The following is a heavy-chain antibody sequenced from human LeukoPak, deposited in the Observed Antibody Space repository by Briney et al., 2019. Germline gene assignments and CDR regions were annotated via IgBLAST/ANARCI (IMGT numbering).Heavy chain of an antibody. D-gene: IGHD3-22*01. V-gene: IGHV3-64*01. CDR3: ARDLGYYDSSGYSDY. J-gene: IGHJ4*02. CDR1: GFTFSSYA. Sequence: GGSLRLSCAASGFTFSSYAMHWVRQAPGKGLEYVSAISSNGGSTYYANSVKGRFTISRDNSKNTLYLQMGSLRAEDTAVYYCARDLGYYDSSGYSDYWGQGTLVTVSS. CDR2: ISSNGGST.